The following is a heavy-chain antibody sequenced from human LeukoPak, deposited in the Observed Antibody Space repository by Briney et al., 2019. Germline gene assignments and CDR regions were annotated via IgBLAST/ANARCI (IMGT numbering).Heavy chain of an antibody. D-gene: IGHD5-12*01. CDR3: AKREGNLFSGYRLGH. Sequence: GRSLRLSCVVSGFNFNMYAIHWVRQAPGKGLEWVALISYNGGRKDYADSVKGRFTISRDNAKNSLYLQMNSLRAEDTAFCYCAKREGNLFSGYRLGHWGQGTPVTVSS. V-gene: IGHV3-30-3*02. CDR1: GFNFNMYA. J-gene: IGHJ4*02. CDR2: ISYNGGRK.